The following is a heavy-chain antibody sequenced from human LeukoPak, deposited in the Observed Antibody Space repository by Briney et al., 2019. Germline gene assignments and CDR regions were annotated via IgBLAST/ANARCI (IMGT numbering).Heavy chain of an antibody. CDR1: GFTFSSYG. V-gene: IGHV3-33*01. CDR2: IWYDGSNK. CDR3: ARVSGYSSGWFDY. D-gene: IGHD6-19*01. Sequence: PGRSLRLSCAASGFTFSSYGMHWVRQAPGKGLEWVAVIWYDGSNKYYADSVKGRFTISRDNSKNTLYLQMNSLRAEDTALYYCARVSGYSSGWFDYWGQGTLVTVSS. J-gene: IGHJ4*02.